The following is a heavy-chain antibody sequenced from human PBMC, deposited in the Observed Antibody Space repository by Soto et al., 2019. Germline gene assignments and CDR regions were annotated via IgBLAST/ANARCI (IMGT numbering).Heavy chain of an antibody. CDR3: ARGVAGTPFVDY. J-gene: IGHJ4*02. CDR1: GGSISSGDYY. V-gene: IGHV4-30-4*01. CDR2: IYYSGST. D-gene: IGHD6-19*01. Sequence: SETLSLTCTVSGGSISSGDYYWSWIRQPPGKGLEWIGYIYYSGSTYYNPSLKSRVTISVDTSRNQFSLKLSSVTAADTAVYYCARGVAGTPFVDYWGQGTLVTVSS.